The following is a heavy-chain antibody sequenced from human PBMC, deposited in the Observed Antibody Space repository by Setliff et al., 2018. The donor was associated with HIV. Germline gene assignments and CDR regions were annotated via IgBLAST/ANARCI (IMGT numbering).Heavy chain of an antibody. CDR3: ARVRFCGWCLDY. V-gene: IGHV3-30*02. CDR2: IQYDGSNK. J-gene: IGHJ4*02. CDR1: GFTFSIYG. D-gene: IGHD6-19*01. Sequence: GGSLRLSCAASGFTFSIYGMHWVRQAPGKGLEWVAFIQYDGSNKYYVDSVKGRFTISRDNSENSLYLQMNSLRAEETAVYYCARVRFCGWCLDYWGQGTVVTVSS.